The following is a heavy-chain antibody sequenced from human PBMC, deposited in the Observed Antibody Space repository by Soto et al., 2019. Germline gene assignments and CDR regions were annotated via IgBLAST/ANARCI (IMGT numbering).Heavy chain of an antibody. D-gene: IGHD2-21*02. CDR2: IVPFTGTP. V-gene: IGHV1-69*13. CDR1: GGTFGTYG. J-gene: IGHJ4*02. Sequence: SVKVSCKASGGTFGTYGISWLRQAPGQGLERMGGIVPFTGTPKYAQKFQDRVTITADGSTSTVYMELRSLRSEVTAVYYCARWPGSDSYSYFWGQGTLVTVSS. CDR3: ARWPGSDSYSYF.